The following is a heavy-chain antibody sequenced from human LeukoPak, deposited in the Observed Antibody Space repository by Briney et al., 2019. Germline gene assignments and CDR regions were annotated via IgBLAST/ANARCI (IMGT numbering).Heavy chain of an antibody. CDR1: GYTFTTYY. CDR3: ARSDDSHGSDY. Sequence: GASVKVSCKASGYTFTTYYMHWVRQAPGEGLEWMGIINPSSGGTSYAQKFQGRVTMTRDTSTRTVYMDLSSLRPENTAVYYCARSDDSHGSDYWGQGTLVTVSS. CDR2: INPSSGGT. J-gene: IGHJ4*02. V-gene: IGHV1-46*01. D-gene: IGHD3-10*01.